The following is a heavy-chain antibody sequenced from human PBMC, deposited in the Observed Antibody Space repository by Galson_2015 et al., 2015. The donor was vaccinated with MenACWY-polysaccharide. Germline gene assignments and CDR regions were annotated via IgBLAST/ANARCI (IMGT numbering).Heavy chain of an antibody. CDR1: GFSFSTYW. CDR3: TKAGAKYCRGSSCYFNWFDP. D-gene: IGHD2-15*01. CDR2: INADGSAT. Sequence: SLRLSCAASGFSFSTYWMHWVRHAPGKGLVWVSRINADGSATDYADSVRGRFTISRDNAKNTLYLEMNSLRAEDTAVYYCTKAGAKYCRGSSCYFNWFDPWGQGTLVTDSS. V-gene: IGHV3-74*01. J-gene: IGHJ5*02.